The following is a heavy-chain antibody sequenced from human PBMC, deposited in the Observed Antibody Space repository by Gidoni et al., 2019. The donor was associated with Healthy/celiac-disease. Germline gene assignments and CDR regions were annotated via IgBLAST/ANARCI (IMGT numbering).Heavy chain of an antibody. Sequence: QVQLQESGPGLVKPSETLSLTCTVSGYSISSGYYWGWIRQPPGKGLEWSGSIYHSGSTYYNPSLKSRVTISVDTSKHQFSLKLSSVTAADTAVYYCARAARTYSGYFNYWGQGTLVTVSS. V-gene: IGHV4-38-2*02. CDR1: GYSISSGYY. CDR3: ARAARTYSGYFNY. D-gene: IGHD1-26*01. J-gene: IGHJ4*02. CDR2: IYHSGST.